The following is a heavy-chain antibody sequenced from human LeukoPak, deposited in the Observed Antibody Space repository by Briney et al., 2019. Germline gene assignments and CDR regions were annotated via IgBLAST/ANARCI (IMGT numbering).Heavy chain of an antibody. Sequence: SVKVSCKASGYRFTNYYMHWVRQAPGQGLEWMGWINLNTGGTKFAQKFQGRVSMTRDTSISTAYMEVSRLTSDDTAVYYCARGRYDDSGYSDYWGQGTLVTVSS. J-gene: IGHJ4*02. D-gene: IGHD3-22*01. CDR3: ARGRYDDSGYSDY. CDR2: INLNTGGT. CDR1: GYRFTNYY. V-gene: IGHV1-2*02.